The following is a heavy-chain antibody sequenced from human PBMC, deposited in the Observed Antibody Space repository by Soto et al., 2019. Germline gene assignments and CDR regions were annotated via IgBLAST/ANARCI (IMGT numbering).Heavy chain of an antibody. D-gene: IGHD3-16*01. CDR3: ARGRRDYDYIWGSALYMDV. CDR2: MNPNSGNT. Sequence: ASVKVSCKASGYTFTSYDINWVRQATGQGLEWMGWMNPNSGNTGYAQKFQGRVTMTRNTSISTAYMELSSLRSEDTAVYYCARGRRDYDYIWGSALYMDVWGKGTTVTVSS. J-gene: IGHJ6*03. CDR1: GYTFTSYD. V-gene: IGHV1-8*01.